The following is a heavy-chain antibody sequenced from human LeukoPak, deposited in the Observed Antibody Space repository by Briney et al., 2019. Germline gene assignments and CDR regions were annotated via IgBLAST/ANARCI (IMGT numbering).Heavy chain of an antibody. D-gene: IGHD3-10*01. CDR2: INAGNGNT. CDR3: ARDFYGSGSYSDY. CDR1: GYTFTSYG. J-gene: IGHJ4*02. V-gene: IGHV1-3*01. Sequence: ASVKVSCKASGYTFTSYGISWVRQAPGQRLEWMGWINAGNGNTKYSQKFQGRVTITRDTSASTAYMELSSLRSEDTAVYYCARDFYGSGSYSDYWGQGTLVTVSS.